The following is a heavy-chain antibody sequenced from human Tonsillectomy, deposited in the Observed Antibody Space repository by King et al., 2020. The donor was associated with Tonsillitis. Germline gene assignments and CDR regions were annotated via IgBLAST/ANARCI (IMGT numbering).Heavy chain of an antibody. CDR1: GFTVSNYW. CDR2: INSDGSST. CDR3: ASQVALGF. D-gene: IGHD2-15*01. Sequence: VQLVESGGGLVQPGGSLRLSCVASGFTVSNYWMHWVRQAPGKGLVWVSHINSDGSSTGYADSVKGRFTISRDNAKNTLYLQMNSLRAEDTAVYYCASQVALGFWGQGTLVTVSS. V-gene: IGHV3-74*01. J-gene: IGHJ4*01.